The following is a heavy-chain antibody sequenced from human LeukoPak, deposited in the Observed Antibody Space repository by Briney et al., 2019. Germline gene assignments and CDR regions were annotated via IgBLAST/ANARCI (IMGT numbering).Heavy chain of an antibody. V-gene: IGHV1-8*03. J-gene: IGHJ4*02. CDR3: ARGLRKKPPISTYGSGSYYKVVYYFDY. Sequence: ASVKVSCKASGYTFTSYDINWVRQATGQGLEWMGWMNPNSGNTGYAQKFQGRVTITRNTSISTAYMELSSLRSEDTAVYYCARGLRKKPPISTYGSGSYYKVVYYFDYWGQGTLVTVSS. D-gene: IGHD3-10*01. CDR2: MNPNSGNT. CDR1: GYTFTSYD.